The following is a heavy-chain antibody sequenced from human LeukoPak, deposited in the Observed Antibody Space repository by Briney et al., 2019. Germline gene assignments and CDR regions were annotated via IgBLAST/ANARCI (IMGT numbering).Heavy chain of an antibody. D-gene: IGHD6-6*01. CDR2: IYYSGST. CDR1: GFTFSSYW. Sequence: GSLRLSCAASGFTFSSYWMSWVRQPPGKGLEWIGSIYYSGSTYYNPSLKSRVTISVDTSKNQFSLKLSSVTAADTAVYYCARGRIAARTFDYWGQGTLVTVSS. J-gene: IGHJ4*02. V-gene: IGHV4-39*07. CDR3: ARGRIAARTFDY.